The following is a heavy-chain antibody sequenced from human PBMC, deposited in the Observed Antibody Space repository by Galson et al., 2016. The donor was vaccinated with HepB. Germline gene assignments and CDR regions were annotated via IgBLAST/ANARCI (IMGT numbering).Heavy chain of an antibody. CDR3: ARASGYHYVSWFDP. J-gene: IGHJ5*02. D-gene: IGHD3-16*01. V-gene: IGHV1-69*13. Sequence: SVKVSCKASGGIFNSYGITWVRQAPGQGLEWMGGIIAIFGTANYAQKFQGRVTIIADESTSTVYMELSSLRSEDTAVYYCARASGYHYVSWFDPWGQGTLVTVSS. CDR1: GGIFNSYG. CDR2: IIAIFGTA.